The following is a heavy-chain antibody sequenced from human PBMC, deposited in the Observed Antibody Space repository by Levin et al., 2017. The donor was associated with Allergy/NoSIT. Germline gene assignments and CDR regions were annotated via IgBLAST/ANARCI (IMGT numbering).Heavy chain of an antibody. CDR2: ISSSSSYI. Sequence: GGSLRLSCAASGFTFSSYSMNWVRQAPGKGLEWVSSISSSSSYIYYADSVKGRFTISRDNAKNSLYLQMNSLRAEDTAVYYCARDFRSSGYQEYYFDYWGQGTLVTVSS. V-gene: IGHV3-21*01. J-gene: IGHJ4*02. D-gene: IGHD3-22*01. CDR3: ARDFRSSGYQEYYFDY. CDR1: GFTFSSYS.